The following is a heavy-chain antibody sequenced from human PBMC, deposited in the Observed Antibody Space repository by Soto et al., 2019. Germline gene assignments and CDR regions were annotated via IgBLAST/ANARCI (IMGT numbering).Heavy chain of an antibody. CDR1: GFTFSSYS. J-gene: IGHJ5*02. CDR2: ISSSSSYI. V-gene: IGHV3-21*01. D-gene: IGHD6-6*01. CDR3: ASGTDSSSPNLRYNWFAP. Sequence: GGSLRLSCAASGFTFSSYSMNWVRQAPGKGLEWVSSISSSSSYIYYADSVKGRFTISRDNAKNSLYLQMNSLRAEDTAVYYCASGTDSSSPNLRYNWFAPWGQGTLVTVSS.